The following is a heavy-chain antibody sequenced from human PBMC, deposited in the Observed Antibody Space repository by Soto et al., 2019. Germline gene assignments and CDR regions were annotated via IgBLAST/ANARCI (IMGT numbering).Heavy chain of an antibody. Sequence: VESLKISCXGSGYSFSSFWVAWVRHPPVKGLGWLGIIYPGDLDTRYTSSFQGHVIISADKSISTAYLQWSSLQASDTAMYYCAGGGVRGVITRTRDYYGMDVWGQGTTVTVSS. CDR2: IYPGDLDT. CDR3: AGGGVRGVITRTRDYYGMDV. J-gene: IGHJ6*02. V-gene: IGHV5-51*01. CDR1: GYSFSSFW. D-gene: IGHD3-10*01.